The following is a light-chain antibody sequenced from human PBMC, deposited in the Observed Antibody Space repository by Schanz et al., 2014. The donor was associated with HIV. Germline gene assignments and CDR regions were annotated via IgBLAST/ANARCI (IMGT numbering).Light chain of an antibody. V-gene: IGKV3-20*01. CDR3: QYFGNSGGT. Sequence: EVVLTQSPGTLSLSPGERATLSCRASQSVSTNSLVWYQQKPGQAPRLLIYGASTRATGIPDRFSGSGSGTDFTLTISSLEPEDFAVYYCQYFGNSGGTFGGGTKVEIK. CDR1: QSVSTNS. CDR2: GAS. J-gene: IGKJ4*01.